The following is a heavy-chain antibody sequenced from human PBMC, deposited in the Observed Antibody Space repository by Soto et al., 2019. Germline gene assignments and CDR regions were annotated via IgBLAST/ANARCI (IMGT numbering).Heavy chain of an antibody. Sequence: LSLTCAVSGGSISSGGYSWSWIRQPPGKGLEWIGYIYHSGSTYYNPSLKSRVTISVDRSKNQFSLKLSSVTAADTAVYYCAREGYCSGGSCSDYWGQGTLVTVSS. CDR2: IYHSGST. D-gene: IGHD2-15*01. J-gene: IGHJ4*02. CDR3: AREGYCSGGSCSDY. V-gene: IGHV4-30-2*01. CDR1: GGSISSGGYS.